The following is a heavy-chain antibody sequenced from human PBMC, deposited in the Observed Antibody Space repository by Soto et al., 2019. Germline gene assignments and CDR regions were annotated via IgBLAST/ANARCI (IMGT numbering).Heavy chain of an antibody. Sequence: PSETLSLTCAVYGGSFSGYYWSWIRQPPGKGLEWIGEINHSGSTNYNPSLKSRVTISVDTSKNQFSLKLSSVTAADTAVYYCARAGGHCSSTSCYTGPSYNWFDPWGQGTLVTVS. CDR2: INHSGST. V-gene: IGHV4-34*01. J-gene: IGHJ5*02. D-gene: IGHD2-2*02. CDR3: ARAGGHCSSTSCYTGPSYNWFDP. CDR1: GGSFSGYY.